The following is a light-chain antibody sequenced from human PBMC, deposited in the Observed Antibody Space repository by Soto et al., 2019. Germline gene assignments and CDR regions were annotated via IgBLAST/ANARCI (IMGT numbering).Light chain of an antibody. CDR1: SSDVGGYNY. CDR3: CSYAGSYTYV. V-gene: IGLV2-11*01. Sequence: QSVLTQPRSVSGSPGQSVTISCTGTSSDVGGYNYVSWYQQHPDKAPKFMIYDVSKRPSGVPDRFSGSKSGYTASLTISGLQAEDEADYFCCSYAGSYTYVFGTGTKLTVL. J-gene: IGLJ1*01. CDR2: DVS.